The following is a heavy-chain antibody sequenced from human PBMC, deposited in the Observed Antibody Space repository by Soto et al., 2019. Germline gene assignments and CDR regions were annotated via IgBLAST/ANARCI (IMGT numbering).Heavy chain of an antibody. CDR1: GFTFSSYG. J-gene: IGHJ5*02. Sequence: QVQLVESGGGVVQPGRSLRLSFAASGFTFSSYGMHWVRQAPGKGLEWVAVISYDGSNKYYADSVKGRFTISRDNSQNTLYLQMNSLRAEDTAVYYCAKDYERFLEWHANWFDPWGQGTLVTVSS. D-gene: IGHD3-3*01. V-gene: IGHV3-30*18. CDR3: AKDYERFLEWHANWFDP. CDR2: ISYDGSNK.